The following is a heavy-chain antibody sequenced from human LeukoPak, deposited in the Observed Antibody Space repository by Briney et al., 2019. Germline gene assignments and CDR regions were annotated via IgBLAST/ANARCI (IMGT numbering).Heavy chain of an antibody. D-gene: IGHD2/OR15-2a*01. CDR2: INTDGGTT. V-gene: IGHV3-74*01. J-gene: IGHJ4*02. CDR1: GFDFATYG. Sequence: GGSLRLSCATSGFDFATYGMHWVRQAPGKGLVWVSRINTDGGTTTYADSVKGRFTISRDNAKNTLYLQMNSLRVEDTAVYYCARSRGGFYHYWGQGTLVTVSS. CDR3: ARSRGGFYHY.